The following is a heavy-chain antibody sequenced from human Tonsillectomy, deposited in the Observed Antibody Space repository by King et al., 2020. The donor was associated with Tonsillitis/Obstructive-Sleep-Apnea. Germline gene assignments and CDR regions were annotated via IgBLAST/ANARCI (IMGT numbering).Heavy chain of an antibody. J-gene: IGHJ4*02. V-gene: IGHV6-1*01. CDR1: GDSISGNSVT. CDR3: ARGWNNFDY. CDR2: TYYRSKWYN. Sequence: VQLQQSGPGLVKPSQTLSLTCAISGDSISGNSVTWNRIRQSPSGGLEWLTRTYYRSKWYNDYAVSVKSRITISPDTSKNQFSLQLNSVTPEDTAMYYCARGWNNFDYWGQGTLVTVSS. D-gene: IGHD1-1*01.